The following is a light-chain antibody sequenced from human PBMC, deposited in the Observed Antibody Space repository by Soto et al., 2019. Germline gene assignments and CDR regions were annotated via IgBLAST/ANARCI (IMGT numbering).Light chain of an antibody. CDR2: EVS. CDR1: SSDIGGYNY. Sequence: QSVLTQPPSASGPPGQSVTISCTGTSSDIGGYNYVSWYQQHPGKAPKLLIYEVSKRPSGVPDRFSGSKSGNTASLTVSGLQAEDEADYYCCSYAGSNNWVFGGGTKLTVL. J-gene: IGLJ3*02. V-gene: IGLV2-8*01. CDR3: CSYAGSNNWV.